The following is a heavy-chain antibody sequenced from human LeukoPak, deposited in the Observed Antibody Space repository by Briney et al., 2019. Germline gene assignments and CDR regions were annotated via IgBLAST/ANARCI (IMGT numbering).Heavy chain of an antibody. D-gene: IGHD3-10*01. Sequence: PSETLSLTCTVSGGSISSYYWSWIRQPPGKGLEWIGYIYYSGSTNYNPSLKSRVTISVDTSKNQFSLKLSSVTAADTAVYYCARGSELLWFGEFLNWFDPWGQGTLVTVSS. J-gene: IGHJ5*02. CDR1: GGSISSYY. CDR3: ARGSELLWFGEFLNWFDP. CDR2: IYYSGST. V-gene: IGHV4-59*01.